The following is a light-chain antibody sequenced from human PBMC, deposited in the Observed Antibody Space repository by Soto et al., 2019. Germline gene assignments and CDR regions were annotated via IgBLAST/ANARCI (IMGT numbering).Light chain of an antibody. CDR3: QQRSNWPPIT. CDR1: QRVSSN. J-gene: IGKJ5*01. Sequence: EIVMTQSPVTLSVSPGERATLSCAASQRVSSNLAWYQQKPGQAPRLLIYDASNRANGSPARFCGSGSGTDFTLTISSLEPEDFAVYYCQQRSNWPPITFGQGTRLEIK. CDR2: DAS. V-gene: IGKV3-11*01.